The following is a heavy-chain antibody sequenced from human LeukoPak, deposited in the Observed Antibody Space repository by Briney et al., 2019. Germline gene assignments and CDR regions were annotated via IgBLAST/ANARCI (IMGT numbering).Heavy chain of an antibody. CDR1: GGSISYYY. CDR2: IYTSGGT. J-gene: IGHJ4*02. D-gene: IGHD2-2*01. V-gene: IGHV4-4*07. CDR3: ARGVVPASHFDY. Sequence: PSETLSLTCSVSGGSISYYYWTWIRQPAGKGLEWIGRIYTSGGTNYNPSLKSRVTMSVDTSKNQFSLKLSSVTAADTAVYYCARGVVPASHFDYWGQGTLVTVFS.